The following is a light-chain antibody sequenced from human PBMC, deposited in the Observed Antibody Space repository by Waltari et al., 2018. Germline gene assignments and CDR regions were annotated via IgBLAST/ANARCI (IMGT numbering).Light chain of an antibody. CDR1: SRDVGFYAY. V-gene: IGLV2-8*01. CDR2: EVT. J-gene: IGLJ2*01. Sequence: QSALTQPPSASGSPGQAVTISCTGSSRDVGFYAYVSWYQQHPGKAPKLLIYEVTKRPSGVPDRFAGSKSGNTASLIVSGLQAEDEADYYCSSYAGSDNVLFGGGTKLTVL. CDR3: SSYAGSDNVL.